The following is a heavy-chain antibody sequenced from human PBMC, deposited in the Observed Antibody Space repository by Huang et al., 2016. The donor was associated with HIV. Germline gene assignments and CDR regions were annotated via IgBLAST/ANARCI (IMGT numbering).Heavy chain of an antibody. CDR3: ARYRLTGTFLDS. CDR1: GYTFTTYS. D-gene: IGHD3-9*01. CDR2: INTKTGKP. Sequence: QVQLVQSGSELRKPGASVKVSCKASGYTFTTYSLIWVRQAPGQGLEWIGLINTKTGKPTYAQGFTGRFVFSLDTTVNTAYLQISSLKTDDTAKYFCARYRLTGTFLDSWGQGTQVTVSS. V-gene: IGHV7-4-1*02. J-gene: IGHJ4*02.